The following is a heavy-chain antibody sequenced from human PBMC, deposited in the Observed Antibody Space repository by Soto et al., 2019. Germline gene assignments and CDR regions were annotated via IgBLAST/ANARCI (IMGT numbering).Heavy chain of an antibody. CDR2: IDYNGVT. V-gene: IGHV4-39*01. CDR1: GASISSRDYY. Sequence: SETLSLTCSVSGASISSRDYYWGWIRQTPGRGLEWIGNIDYNGVTYYNPSLKSRVTVSKDTSKNQFSLKVASVTAADTAIYYCGRVMIGTSRHTDSDYWGQGTQVTVSS. J-gene: IGHJ4*02. CDR3: GRVMIGTSRHTDSDY. D-gene: IGHD2-2*01.